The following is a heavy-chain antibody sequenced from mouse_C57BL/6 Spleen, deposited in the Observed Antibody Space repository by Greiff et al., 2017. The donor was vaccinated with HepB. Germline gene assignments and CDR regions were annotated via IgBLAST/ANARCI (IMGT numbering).Heavy chain of an antibody. V-gene: IGHV1-54*01. CDR3: AWSLYYYGSSYWYFDV. CDR1: GYAFTNYL. CDR2: INPGSGGT. Sequence: QVHVKQSGAELVRPGTSVKVSCKASGYAFTNYLIEWVKQRPGQGLEWIGVINPGSGGTNYNEKFKGKATLTADKSSSTAYMQLSSLTSEDSAVYFCAWSLYYYGSSYWYFDVWGTGTTVTVSS. J-gene: IGHJ1*03. D-gene: IGHD1-1*01.